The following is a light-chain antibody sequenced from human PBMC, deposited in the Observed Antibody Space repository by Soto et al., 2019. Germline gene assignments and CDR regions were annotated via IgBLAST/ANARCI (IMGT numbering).Light chain of an antibody. J-gene: IGKJ1*01. Sequence: EIVMTQSPATLSVSPGERATLSCRASQSVSSNLAWYQQKPGQAPRLLIYGASTRATGIPARFSGSGSGTEFTLTISSLQSEDVAVYYWQQYNNWPMTFGQGTKGEIK. CDR1: QSVSSN. CDR3: QQYNNWPMT. CDR2: GAS. V-gene: IGKV3-15*01.